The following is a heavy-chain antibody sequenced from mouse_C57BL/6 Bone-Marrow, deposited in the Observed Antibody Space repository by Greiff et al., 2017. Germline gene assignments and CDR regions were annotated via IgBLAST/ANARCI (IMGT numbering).Heavy chain of an antibody. Sequence: QVQLQQPGAELVKPGASVKLSCKASGYTFTSYWMHWVKQRPGQGLEWIGMIHPNSGSTNYNEKFKSKATLTVDKSSSTAYMQLSSLTSEDSAVYYCARGAPWYYGSSPWFAYWGQGTLVTVSA. CDR1: GYTFTSYW. V-gene: IGHV1-64*01. J-gene: IGHJ3*01. CDR2: IHPNSGST. CDR3: ARGAPWYYGSSPWFAY. D-gene: IGHD1-1*01.